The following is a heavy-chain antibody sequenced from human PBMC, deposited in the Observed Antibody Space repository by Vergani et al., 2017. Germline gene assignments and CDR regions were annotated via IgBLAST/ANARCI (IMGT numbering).Heavy chain of an antibody. CDR1: GGSFSGYY. CDR3: AREVQGWFDP. J-gene: IGHJ5*02. CDR2: INHSGST. Sequence: QVQLQQWGAGLLKPSETLSLTCAVYGGSFSGYYWSWIRQPPGKGLEWIGEINHSGSTNYNPSLKSRVTISVDTSKNHFSLKLSSVTAADTAVYYCAREVQGWFDPWGQGTLVTVSS. V-gene: IGHV4-34*01.